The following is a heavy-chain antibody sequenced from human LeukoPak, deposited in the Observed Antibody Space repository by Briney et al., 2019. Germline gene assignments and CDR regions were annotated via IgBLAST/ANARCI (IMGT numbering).Heavy chain of an antibody. J-gene: IGHJ4*02. Sequence: GGSLRLSCAASGFTVSSYEMNWVRQAPGKGLEWVSGISGSGGTTDYADSVKGRFTISRDNSKNTLILQMNSLIGEDTAIYYCAKARWRGSYYTFDYWGQGALVTVSS. CDR3: AKARWRGSYYTFDY. CDR2: ISGSGGTT. V-gene: IGHV3-23*01. D-gene: IGHD1-26*01. CDR1: GFTVSSYE.